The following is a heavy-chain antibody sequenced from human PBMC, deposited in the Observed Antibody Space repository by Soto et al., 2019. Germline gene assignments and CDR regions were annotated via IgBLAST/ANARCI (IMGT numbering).Heavy chain of an antibody. CDR3: ARKDYYGSGIYYFDY. J-gene: IGHJ4*02. V-gene: IGHV1-3*01. CDR2: INPANGDT. CDR1: GYTFTTYP. D-gene: IGHD3-10*01. Sequence: ASVKVSCKASGYTFTTYPIHWVRQVPGQSLEWMGWINPANGDTGYSQRFQGRVTITRDTSATTAYMELSSLRSEDTAPYYCARKDYYGSGIYYFDYWGQGSLVTVSS.